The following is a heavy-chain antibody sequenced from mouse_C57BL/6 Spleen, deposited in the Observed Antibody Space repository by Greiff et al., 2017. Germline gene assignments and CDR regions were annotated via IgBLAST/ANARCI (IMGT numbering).Heavy chain of an antibody. Sequence: VKLQQPGAELVKPGASVKLSCKASGYTFTSYWMHWVKQRPGQGLEWIGMIHPNSGSTNYNEKFKSKATLTVAKSSSTAYMQLRSLTSEDSAVYYCALYGTYGLAYWGQGTLVTVSA. CDR1: GYTFTSYW. CDR3: ALYGTYGLAY. CDR2: IHPNSGST. J-gene: IGHJ3*01. V-gene: IGHV1-64*01. D-gene: IGHD2-1*01.